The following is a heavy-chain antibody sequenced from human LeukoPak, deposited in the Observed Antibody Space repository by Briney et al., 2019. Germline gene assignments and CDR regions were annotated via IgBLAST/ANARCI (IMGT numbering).Heavy chain of an antibody. Sequence: TSSETLSLTCAVSGGSMSSSNWWGWIRQPPGKGLEGNGEIYHSGSTNYNPYLKSRVTISVGTSKNQFSLKLNSVTAADTAVYYCARRKYGANYYYNYMDVWGKGTTVTISS. CDR2: IYHSGST. J-gene: IGHJ6*03. D-gene: IGHD1-14*01. CDR1: GGSMSSSNW. V-gene: IGHV4-4*02. CDR3: ARRKYGANYYYNYMDV.